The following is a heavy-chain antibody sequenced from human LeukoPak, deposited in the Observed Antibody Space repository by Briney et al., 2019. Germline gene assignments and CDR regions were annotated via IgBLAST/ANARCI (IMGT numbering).Heavy chain of an antibody. J-gene: IGHJ6*02. V-gene: IGHV3-21*01. CDR3: ARDPSGYLTGYYYYYGMDV. D-gene: IGHD3-22*01. CDR1: GFTFSSYS. Sequence: GGSLRLSCAASGFTFSSYSMNWVRQAPGKGLEWVSSISSSSGYIYYADSVKGRFTISRDNAKNSLYLQMNSLRAEDTAVYYCARDPSGYLTGYYYYYGMDVWGQGTTVTVSS. CDR2: ISSSSGYI.